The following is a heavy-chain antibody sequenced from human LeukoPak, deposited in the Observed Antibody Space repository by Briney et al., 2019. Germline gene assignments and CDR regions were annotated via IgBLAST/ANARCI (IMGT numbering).Heavy chain of an antibody. CDR2: MYHSGST. J-gene: IGHJ4*02. CDR1: GYSINSGYY. V-gene: IGHV4-38-2*01. D-gene: IGHD6-19*01. CDR3: ARAASIAVASPGTFDY. Sequence: PSETLSLTCAVSGYSINSGYYWGWIRQPPGKGLEWIGSMYHSGSTYYNPSLKSRVTISVDTSKNQFPLKLSSVTAADTAVYYCARAASIAVASPGTFDYWGQGTLVTVSS.